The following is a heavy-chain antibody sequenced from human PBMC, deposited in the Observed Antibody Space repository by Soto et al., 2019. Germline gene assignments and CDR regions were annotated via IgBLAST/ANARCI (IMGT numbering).Heavy chain of an antibody. CDR1: EFSFSNDG. CDR3: AKGCSRGDNCFYFDF. V-gene: IGHV3-30*18. Sequence: QVQLVESGGGLVQPGRSLRLSCVASEFSFSNDGMHWVHQAPGKGLEWVADISGDGSRTYYGDSVKGRFAISRDNSKNTLYMHMNSLRAEDTAEYYCAKGCSRGDNCFYFDFWCQGVLVTVSS. CDR2: ISGDGSRT. D-gene: IGHD2-15*01. J-gene: IGHJ4*02.